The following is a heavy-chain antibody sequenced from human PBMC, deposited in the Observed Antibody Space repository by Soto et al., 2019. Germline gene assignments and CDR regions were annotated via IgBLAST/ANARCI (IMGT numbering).Heavy chain of an antibody. CDR3: ASLTYYDFWSGYYYGMDV. V-gene: IGHV4-39*01. D-gene: IGHD3-3*01. CDR2: IYYSGST. J-gene: IGHJ6*02. CDR1: GGSISSSSYY. Sequence: SETLSLTCTVSGGSISSSSYYWGWIRQPPGKWLEWIGSIYYSGSTYYNPSLKSRVTISVDTSKNQFSLKLSSVTAADTAVYYCASLTYYDFWSGYYYGMDVWGQGTTVTVSS.